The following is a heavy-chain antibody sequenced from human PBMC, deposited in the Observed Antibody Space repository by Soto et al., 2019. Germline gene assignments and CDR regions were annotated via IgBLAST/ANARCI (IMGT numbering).Heavy chain of an antibody. V-gene: IGHV3-72*01. CDR1: GLIFSDYR. Sequence: PGGSLRISCAASGLIFSDYRMDWVRQAPGKGLEWVGRIRRKANSYTTEYAASVKGRFTISRDDSKNSLYLQMNSLKSEDTAVYYCAMLGGWSGGSSGMDVWGQGTTVTVSS. D-gene: IGHD6-19*01. CDR2: IRRKANSYTT. CDR3: AMLGGWSGGSSGMDV. J-gene: IGHJ6*02.